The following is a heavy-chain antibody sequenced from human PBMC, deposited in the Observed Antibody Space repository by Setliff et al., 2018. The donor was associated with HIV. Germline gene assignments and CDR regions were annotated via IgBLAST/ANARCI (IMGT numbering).Heavy chain of an antibody. Sequence: PGGSLRLSCAASGFTFSSYPMSWVRQSPGKGPEWVSAISDGGGSTYYADSVKGRLTISRDNSKNTLYLQMNSLRAEDTAVYCCARSKGHLYYDDDTGYVLRAFDIWGQGTMVTVSS. D-gene: IGHD3-22*01. V-gene: IGHV3-23*01. CDR3: ARSKGHLYYDDDTGYVLRAFDI. CDR2: ISDGGGST. CDR1: GFTFSSYP. J-gene: IGHJ3*02.